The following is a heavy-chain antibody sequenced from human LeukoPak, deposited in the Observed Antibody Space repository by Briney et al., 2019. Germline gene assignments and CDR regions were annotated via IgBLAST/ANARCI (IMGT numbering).Heavy chain of an antibody. CDR1: GYTFTVYY. CDR2: INAGNGNT. D-gene: IGHD1-1*01. Sequence: ASVKVSCKASGYTFTVYYMHWVRQAPGQRLGWMGWINAGNGNTKYSQEFQGRVTITRDTSASTAYMELSRLRSEDMAVYYCARTNWNDAYRDAFDIWGQGTMVTVSS. J-gene: IGHJ3*02. V-gene: IGHV1-3*03. CDR3: ARTNWNDAYRDAFDI.